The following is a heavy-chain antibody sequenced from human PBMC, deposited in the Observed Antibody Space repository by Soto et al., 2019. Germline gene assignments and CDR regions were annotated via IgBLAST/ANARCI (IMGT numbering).Heavy chain of an antibody. CDR2: ISSSGSTI. CDR1: GFTFSDYY. D-gene: IGHD4-4*01. Sequence: QVQLVESGGGLVKPGGSLRLSCAASGFTFSDYYMSWIRQAPGRGLEWVSYISSSGSTIYYADSVKGRFTISRDNAKNSLYLQMNSLRAEDTAVYYCARLDYSNYEKLDAFDIWGQGTMVTVSS. V-gene: IGHV3-11*01. J-gene: IGHJ3*02. CDR3: ARLDYSNYEKLDAFDI.